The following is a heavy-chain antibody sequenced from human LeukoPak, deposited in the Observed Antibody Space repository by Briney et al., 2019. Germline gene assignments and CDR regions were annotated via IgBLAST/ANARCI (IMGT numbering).Heavy chain of an antibody. D-gene: IGHD5-18*01. J-gene: IGHJ5*02. V-gene: IGHV3-21*01. CDR3: ARDRQEYSYGYSWFDP. Sequence: GGSLRLSCEASGFRISKSWMTWVRQSPGKGLEWVSSISSSSSFIYYADSVKGRFTISRDNAKNSLYLQMNSLRAEDTAVYYCARDRQEYSYGYSWFDPWGQGTLVTVSS. CDR2: ISSSSSFI. CDR1: GFRISKSW.